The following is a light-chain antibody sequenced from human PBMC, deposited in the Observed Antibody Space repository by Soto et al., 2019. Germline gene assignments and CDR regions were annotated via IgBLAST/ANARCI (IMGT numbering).Light chain of an antibody. J-gene: IGKJ2*01. CDR3: QHSYTIPYT. CDR2: AAS. Sequence: DIQMTQSPSSLPASVGDRVTLTCRASQSISTYLNWYQQKPGKAPKLLIYAASSLQSGVPSRLSGSGSGTDFTLTISSLQPADFATYYCQHSYTIPYTFGQGTKLEIK. CDR1: QSISTY. V-gene: IGKV1-39*01.